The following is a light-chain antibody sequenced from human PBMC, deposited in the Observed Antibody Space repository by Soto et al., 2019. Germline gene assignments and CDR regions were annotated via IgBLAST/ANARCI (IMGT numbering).Light chain of an antibody. CDR2: AAS. Sequence: DIQMTQSPSSLSASVGDRVTITCRASQGVRKDLGWYQQKPGKAPKRLILAASSLQSGVPSRFSGSGSGTNFTLTISSLQPEDFAAYYCQQSYSAPITFGQGTRLEIK. CDR3: QQSYSAPIT. V-gene: IGKV1-39*01. CDR1: QGVRKD. J-gene: IGKJ5*01.